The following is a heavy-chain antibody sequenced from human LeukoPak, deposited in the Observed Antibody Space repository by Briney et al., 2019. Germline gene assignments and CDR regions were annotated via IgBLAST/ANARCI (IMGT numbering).Heavy chain of an antibody. CDR2: INHDGSVK. V-gene: IGHV3-7*01. Sequence: PGRSLRLSCVASGFTFSSSWMAWVRQAPGKGLQWVANINHDGSVKNYVGSVKGRFAISRDNAQNSFYLQMNSLETDDTAVYYCAKDSYSKGDYWGQGTLVTVSS. CDR3: AKDSYSKGDY. D-gene: IGHD4-11*01. J-gene: IGHJ4*02. CDR1: GFTFSSSW.